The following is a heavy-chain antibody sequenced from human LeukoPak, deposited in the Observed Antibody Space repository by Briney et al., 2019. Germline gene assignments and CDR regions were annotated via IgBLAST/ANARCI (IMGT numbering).Heavy chain of an antibody. CDR3: AKGSPRTMES. V-gene: IGHV3-30*02. CDR1: GFTFSSYG. J-gene: IGHJ4*02. CDR2: IPFDGNNK. Sequence: GGSLRLSCAGSGFTFSSYGMHWVRLAPGKGLEWVAFIPFDGNNKYYAESLKGRFTISRDNSRNTLYLQMNSLRADDTAIYYCAKGSPRTMESWGQGTPVTVSS. D-gene: IGHD4/OR15-4a*01.